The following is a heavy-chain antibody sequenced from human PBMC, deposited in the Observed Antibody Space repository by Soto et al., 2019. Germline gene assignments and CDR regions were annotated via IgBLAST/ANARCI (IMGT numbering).Heavy chain of an antibody. V-gene: IGHV2-5*01. Sequence: SGPTLVNPTQTLTLTCTFSGFSLSTSGVGVGWIRQPPGKTLEWLALIYWNDDKRYSPSLKSRLTITKDTTKNQVVLTMTNMDPVDTATYCCAHRRDGYNLFDYWGQGTLVTVSS. CDR1: GFSLSTSGVG. J-gene: IGHJ4*02. CDR2: IYWNDDK. D-gene: IGHD5-12*01. CDR3: AHRRDGYNLFDY.